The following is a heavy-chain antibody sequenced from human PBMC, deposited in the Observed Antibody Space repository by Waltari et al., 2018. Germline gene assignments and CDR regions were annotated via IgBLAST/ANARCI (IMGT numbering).Heavy chain of an antibody. Sequence: QVQLVQSGAEVKKPGASVKVSCKVSGYTLTELSMHWVRQAPGKGREWMGGVEPEDGETRYAQKFQGRVTMTEDTSTDTAYMELSSLRSEDTAVYYCATAIPHNDAFDIWGQGTMVTVSS. V-gene: IGHV1-24*01. D-gene: IGHD1-20*01. CDR2: VEPEDGET. CDR3: ATAIPHNDAFDI. CDR1: GYTLTELS. J-gene: IGHJ3*02.